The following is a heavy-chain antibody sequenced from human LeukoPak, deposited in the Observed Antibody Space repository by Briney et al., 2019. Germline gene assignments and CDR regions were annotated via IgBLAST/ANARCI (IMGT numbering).Heavy chain of an antibody. CDR2: ISSNGGST. D-gene: IGHD4-17*01. Sequence: GGSLRLSCAASGFTFSSYAMHWVRQAPGKGLEYVSAISSNGGSTYYANSVKGRFTISRDNSKNTLYLQMGSLRAEDMAVYYCARASGDYASVLYYFDYWGQGTLVTVSS. J-gene: IGHJ4*02. V-gene: IGHV3-64*01. CDR1: GFTFSSYA. CDR3: ARASGDYASVLYYFDY.